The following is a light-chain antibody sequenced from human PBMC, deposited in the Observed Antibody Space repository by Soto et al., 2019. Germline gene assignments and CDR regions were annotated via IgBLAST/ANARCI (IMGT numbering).Light chain of an antibody. CDR1: QNIGNY. V-gene: IGKV1-39*01. CDR2: AAS. J-gene: IGKJ2*02. CDR3: QQSFSTPRT. Sequence: DIQMTQSPSSLSASVGDRVTNTCRARQNIGNYLNWYQQKPGKAPKLLIYAASSLQSGVPSRFSGSGSATDFTLTISSLQPEDFSTYYCQQSFSTPRTFGQGTKLEIK.